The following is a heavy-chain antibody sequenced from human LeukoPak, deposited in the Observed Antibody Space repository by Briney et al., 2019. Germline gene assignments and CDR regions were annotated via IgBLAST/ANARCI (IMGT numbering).Heavy chain of an antibody. J-gene: IGHJ4*02. V-gene: IGHV1-69*05. Sequence: GASVKVSFKASGGTFSSYAISWVRQAPGQGLEWMGGIIPIFGTANYAQKFQGRVTITTDESTSTAYMELSSLRSEDTAVYYCARTYYYDSSGYPPTFDYWGQGTLVTVSS. CDR1: GGTFSSYA. CDR3: ARTYYYDSSGYPPTFDY. D-gene: IGHD3-22*01. CDR2: IIPIFGTA.